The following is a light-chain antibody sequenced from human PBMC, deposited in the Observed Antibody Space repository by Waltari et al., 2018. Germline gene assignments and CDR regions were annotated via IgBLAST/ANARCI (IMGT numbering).Light chain of an antibody. CDR3: HQRSKWPLT. J-gene: IGKJ4*01. Sequence: IFLTQSPATLSLSPGARATLSCRSSQNIDSYFAWYQLNPGQVPRLLIYDASNRATGIPARIGGRGSAAVFTLISSRLDPEDVAVYYRHQRSKWPLTFGGGTKVEIK. CDR1: QNIDSY. CDR2: DAS. V-gene: IGKV3-11*01.